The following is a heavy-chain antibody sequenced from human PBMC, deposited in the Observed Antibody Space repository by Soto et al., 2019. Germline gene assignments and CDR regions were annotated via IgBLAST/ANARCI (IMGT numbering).Heavy chain of an antibody. J-gene: IGHJ4*02. CDR1: GYTFKNFG. CDR3: VLGGLETGYYRDMDY. Sequence: QDHLVQSGGEVKKPGASAKVSCKASGYTFKNFGINWVRQAPVRGFEWVAWISAYNGDTSYAQHLQGRVNVTTETLTNTAYMELRSLRPDDTAVYFCVLGGLETGYYRDMDYWGQGTLVSVSS. V-gene: IGHV1-18*04. D-gene: IGHD3-9*01. CDR2: ISAYNGDT.